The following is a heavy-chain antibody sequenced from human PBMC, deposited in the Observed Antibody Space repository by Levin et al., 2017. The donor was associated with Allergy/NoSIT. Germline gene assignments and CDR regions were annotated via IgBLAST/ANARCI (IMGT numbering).Heavy chain of an antibody. CDR2: INHSGST. Sequence: SQTLSLTCAVYGGSFSGYYWSWIRQPPGKGLEWIGEINHSGSTNYNPSLKSRVTISVDTSKNQFSLKLSSVTAADTAVYYCARGRTGYSSGWYDYWGQGTLVTVSS. CDR1: GGSFSGYY. V-gene: IGHV4-34*01. J-gene: IGHJ4*02. CDR3: ARGRTGYSSGWYDY. D-gene: IGHD6-19*01.